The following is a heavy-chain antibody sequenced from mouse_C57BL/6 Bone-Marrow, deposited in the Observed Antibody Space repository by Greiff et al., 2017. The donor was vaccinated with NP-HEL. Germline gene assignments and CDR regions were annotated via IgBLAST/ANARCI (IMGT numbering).Heavy chain of an antibody. CDR2: IDPNSGGT. CDR3: ARDYGSSYEYAMDY. J-gene: IGHJ4*01. V-gene: IGHV1-72*01. CDR1: GYTFTSYW. Sequence: QVQLQQPGAELVKPGASVKLSCKASGYTFTSYWMHWVKQRPGRGLEWIGRIDPNSGGTKYNEKFKSKATLTVDQPSSTAYMQLSSLTSEDSAVYYCARDYGSSYEYAMDYWGQGTSVTVSS. D-gene: IGHD1-1*01.